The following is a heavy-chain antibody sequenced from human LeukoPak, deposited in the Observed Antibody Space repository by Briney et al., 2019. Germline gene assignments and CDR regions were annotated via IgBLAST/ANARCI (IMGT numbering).Heavy chain of an antibody. CDR2: ISSSGSTI. J-gene: IGHJ4*02. V-gene: IGHV3-48*03. D-gene: IGHD2-15*01. CDR1: GFTFRSYE. CDR3: AKPCYSPYFDY. Sequence: GGSLRLSCAASGFTFRSYEMNWVRQAPGNGLEWLSYISSSGSTISYADSVKGRFTVSRDNSKNTLYLQMNSLRAEDTAVYYCAKPCYSPYFDYWGQGTLVTVSS.